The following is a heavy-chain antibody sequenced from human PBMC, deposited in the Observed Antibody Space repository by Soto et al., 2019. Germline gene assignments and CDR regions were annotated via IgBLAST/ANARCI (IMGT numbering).Heavy chain of an antibody. CDR1: GGSITSSY. Sequence: ASETLSLTCTVSGGSITSSYWSWIRRPRGKGLEWIAYIYDTGISGYTPSTSYNPSLKSRVTMSVDTSKSQFSLKLTSVTAADTAVYYCARGEDAFFYYGLDVWGQGITVTRLL. CDR2: IYDTGISGYTPST. V-gene: IGHV4-59*01. CDR3: ARGEDAFFYYGLDV. J-gene: IGHJ6*02.